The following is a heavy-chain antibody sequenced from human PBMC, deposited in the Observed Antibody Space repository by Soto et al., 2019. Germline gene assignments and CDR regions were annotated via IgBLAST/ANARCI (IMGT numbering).Heavy chain of an antibody. D-gene: IGHD4-4*01. V-gene: IGHV1-3*01. Sequence: ASVKVSCKASGYTFTSYAMHWVRQAPGQRLEWMGWINAGNGNTKYSQKFQGQVTISADKSISTAYLQWSSLKASDTAMYYCARRYSNYVRWFDPWGQGTLVTVSS. CDR2: INAGNGNT. J-gene: IGHJ5*02. CDR1: GYTFTSYA. CDR3: ARRYSNYVRWFDP.